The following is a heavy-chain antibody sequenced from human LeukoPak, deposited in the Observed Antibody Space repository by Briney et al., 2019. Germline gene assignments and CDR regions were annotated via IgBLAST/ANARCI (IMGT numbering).Heavy chain of an antibody. CDR2: INSDGSST. CDR1: GFTFSSYW. CDR3: ASGAYGGYANY. J-gene: IGHJ4*02. V-gene: IGHV3-74*01. D-gene: IGHD4-17*01. Sequence: GGSLRLSCAASGFTFSSYWMHWVRQAPGKGLVWVSRINSDGSSTSYADSVKGRFTISRDNAKNTLYLQMNSLRAEDTAVYYCASGAYGGYANYWGQGTLVTVSS.